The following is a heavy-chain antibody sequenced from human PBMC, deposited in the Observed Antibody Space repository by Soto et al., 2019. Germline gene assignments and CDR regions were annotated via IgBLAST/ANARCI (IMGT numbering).Heavy chain of an antibody. CDR2: ISYDGSNK. CDR1: GFTFSSYG. Sequence: GGSLRLSCAASGFTFSSYGMHWVRQAPGKGLEWVAVISYDGSNKYYADSVKGRFTISRDNSKNTLYLQMNSLRAEDTAVYYCAKGLEEWLSPWYGMHVWGQGTTVTV. J-gene: IGHJ6*02. CDR3: AKGLEEWLSPWYGMHV. V-gene: IGHV3-30*18. D-gene: IGHD3-3*01.